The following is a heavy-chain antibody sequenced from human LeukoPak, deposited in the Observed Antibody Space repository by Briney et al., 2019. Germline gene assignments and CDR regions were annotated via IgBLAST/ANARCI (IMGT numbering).Heavy chain of an antibody. Sequence: ASVKVSCKASGYTFTSYGISWVRQAPGQGLEWMGWISAYNGNTNYAQKLQGRVTMTTDTSTSTAYMELRSLRSDDTAVNYCARPMTYYYDSSGYFYLDAFDIWGQGTMVTVSS. J-gene: IGHJ3*02. CDR3: ARPMTYYYDSSGYFYLDAFDI. CDR2: ISAYNGNT. CDR1: GYTFTSYG. V-gene: IGHV1-18*01. D-gene: IGHD3-22*01.